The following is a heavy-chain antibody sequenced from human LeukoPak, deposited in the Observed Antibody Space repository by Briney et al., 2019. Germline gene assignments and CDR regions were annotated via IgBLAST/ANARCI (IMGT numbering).Heavy chain of an antibody. J-gene: IGHJ4*02. CDR1: GGSISSSSYY. CDR3: ARHNRPDRYGSGNA. V-gene: IGHV4-39*01. Sequence: SETLSLTCTVSGGSISSSSYYWGWIRQPPGKGLEWIGSIYYSGSTYYNPSLKSRVTISVDTSKNQFSLKLSSVTAADTAVYYCARHNRPDRYGSGNAWGQGTLVTVSS. D-gene: IGHD3-10*01. CDR2: IYYSGST.